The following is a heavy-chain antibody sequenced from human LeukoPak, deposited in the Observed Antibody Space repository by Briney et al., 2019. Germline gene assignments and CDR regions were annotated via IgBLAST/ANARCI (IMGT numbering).Heavy chain of an antibody. CDR2: ISYDGTYK. Sequence: GGSLRLSCAASGFTFSSYAIHWVRQAPGQGLEWVAVISYDGTYKYYADSVKGRFTISRDNAKNTLYLQMNSLRAEDTAVYYCASTYYDFWSGFTPSHYWGQGTLVTVSS. CDR1: GFTFSSYA. D-gene: IGHD3-3*01. J-gene: IGHJ4*02. V-gene: IGHV3-30*04. CDR3: ASTYYDFWSGFTPSHY.